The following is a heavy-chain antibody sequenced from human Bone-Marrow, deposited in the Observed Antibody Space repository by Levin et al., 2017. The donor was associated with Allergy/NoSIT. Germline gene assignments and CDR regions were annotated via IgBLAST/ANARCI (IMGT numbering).Heavy chain of an antibody. CDR3: VREGSERVFGPAYYYGMDV. Sequence: RSSETLSLTCTVSGGSISNYYWTWIRQPPGKGLEWIGNIYNSGSTTYNPSLKSRVTISVDTAKNVFSLNLRFVTAADTAVYYCVREGSERVFGPAYYYGMDVWGQGTTVTISS. V-gene: IGHV4-59*01. J-gene: IGHJ6*02. CDR1: GGSISNYY. CDR2: IYNSGST. D-gene: IGHD3/OR15-3a*01.